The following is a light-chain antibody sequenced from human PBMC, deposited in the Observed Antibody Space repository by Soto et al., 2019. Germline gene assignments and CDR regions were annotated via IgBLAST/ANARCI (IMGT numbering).Light chain of an antibody. V-gene: IGLV4-69*01. Sequence: QPVLTQSPSASASLGASVKLTCTLSSGHSSFAIAWHQQQPEKGPRYLMKLNSDGSHNKGGGIPDRFSGSSSGAERYLIISSLQSEDEADYYCQTWGTGIRVFGGGTKVTVL. CDR2: LNSDGSH. J-gene: IGLJ2*01. CDR3: QTWGTGIRV. CDR1: SGHSSFA.